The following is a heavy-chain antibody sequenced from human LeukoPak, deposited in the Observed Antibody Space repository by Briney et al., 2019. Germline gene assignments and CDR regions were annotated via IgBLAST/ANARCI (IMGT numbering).Heavy chain of an antibody. J-gene: IGHJ4*02. CDR2: ISSGSSYI. CDR3: ARRNSGNSADY. D-gene: IGHD3-22*01. CDR1: GFTFSSYS. V-gene: IGHV3-21*01. Sequence: GGSLRLSCTASGFTFSSYSMNWVRQAPGKGLEWVSSISSGSSYIYYADSVKGRFTISRDNANNSLYLQMNSLRAEDTAVYYCARRNSGNSADYWGQGTLVTVSS.